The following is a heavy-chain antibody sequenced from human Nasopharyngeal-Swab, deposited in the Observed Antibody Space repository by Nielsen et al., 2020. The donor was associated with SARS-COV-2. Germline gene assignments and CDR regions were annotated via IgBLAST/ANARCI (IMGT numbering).Heavy chain of an antibody. V-gene: IGHV3-74*01. D-gene: IGHD3-10*01. CDR2: MDSDGSTI. CDR3: ASGAVDGSGTYRLGEY. CDR1: QFTFRTYW. J-gene: IGHJ4*02. Sequence: GESLKISCSASQFTFRTYWIHWVRQAPGKGLVWVSRMDSDGSTINYADSVKGRFTISRDNAKNTLYLQMNSLRAEDTAVYYYASGAVDGSGTYRLGEYWGQGTLVTVSS.